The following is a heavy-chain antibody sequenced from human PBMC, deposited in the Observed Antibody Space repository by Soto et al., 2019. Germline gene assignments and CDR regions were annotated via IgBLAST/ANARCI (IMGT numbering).Heavy chain of an antibody. V-gene: IGHV3-48*02. J-gene: IGHJ3*02. Sequence: GXSRRLSGAASGFTFSSYSMNWVRQAPGKGLEWVSYISSSSSTIYYADSVKGRFTISRDNAKNSLYLQMNSLRDEDTAVYYCARFSGSYGAFDIWGQGTMVTVSS. CDR2: ISSSSSTI. CDR3: ARFSGSYGAFDI. CDR1: GFTFSSYS. D-gene: IGHD1-26*01.